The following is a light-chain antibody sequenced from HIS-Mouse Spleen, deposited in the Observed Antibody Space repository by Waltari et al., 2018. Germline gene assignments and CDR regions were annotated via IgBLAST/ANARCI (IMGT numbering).Light chain of an antibody. V-gene: IGLV1-47*01. CDR2: RNN. Sequence: QSVLTQPPSASGTPGQRVTIPCSVSSSNTGSNYVYWYQQLPGTAPKLLIYRNNQRPSGVPDRFSGSKSGTSASLAISGLRSEDEADYYCAAWDDSLSGPRVFGGGTKLTVL. CDR1: SSNTGSNY. J-gene: IGLJ2*01. CDR3: AAWDDSLSGPRV.